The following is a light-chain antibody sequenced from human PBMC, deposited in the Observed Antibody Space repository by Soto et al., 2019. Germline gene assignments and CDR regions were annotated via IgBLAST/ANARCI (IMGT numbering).Light chain of an antibody. CDR3: QQSCSTWSIT. J-gene: IGKJ5*01. Sequence: MRQSASCLWESVGDRVTMTCRASQSISSYLNWYQQKPGKAPKLLIYAASSLQSGVPSRFSGSGSGTDFTLTISSLQPEDFATYYCQQSCSTWSITFGRGTRLEIK. CDR1: QSISSY. V-gene: IGKV1-39*01. CDR2: AAS.